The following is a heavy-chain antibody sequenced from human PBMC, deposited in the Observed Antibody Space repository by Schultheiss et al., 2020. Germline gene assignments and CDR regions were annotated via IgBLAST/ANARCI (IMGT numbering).Heavy chain of an antibody. J-gene: IGHJ4*02. CDR3: ARGSSGYSPSFVDY. CDR1: GYSISSGYY. Sequence: SETLSLTCAVSGYSISSGYYWGWIRQPPGKGLEWIGSIYHSGSTYYNPSLKSRVTISVDTSKNQFSLKLSSVTAADTAVYYCARGSSGYSPSFVDYWGQGTLVTVSS. CDR2: IYHSGST. V-gene: IGHV4-38-2*01. D-gene: IGHD3-22*01.